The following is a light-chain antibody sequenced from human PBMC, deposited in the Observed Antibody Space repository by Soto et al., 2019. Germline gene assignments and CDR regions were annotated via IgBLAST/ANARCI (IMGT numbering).Light chain of an antibody. V-gene: IGLV2-11*01. CDR2: DVT. CDR3: CSYAGSYTYV. CDR1: SNDVGDSNY. J-gene: IGLJ1*01. Sequence: QSALTQPRSVSGSPGQSVTISCTGTSNDVGDSNYVSWYQQHPGKAPKVMIYDVTKRPSGVPDRFSGSKSGNTASLTISGLQAEDESDYYCCSYAGSYTYVFGTGTKLTVL.